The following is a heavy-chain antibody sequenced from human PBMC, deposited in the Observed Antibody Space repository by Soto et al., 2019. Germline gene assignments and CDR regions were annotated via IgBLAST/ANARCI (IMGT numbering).Heavy chain of an antibody. Sequence: SETLSLTCTVSGGSISSSSYYWGWIRQPPGKGLEWIGSIYYSGSTDYNPSLKSRVTISVDTSKNQFSLKLSSVTAADTAVYYCARLVDGFAFEIWGQGTMVTVSS. CDR1: GGSISSSSYY. D-gene: IGHD3-10*01. CDR3: ARLVDGFAFEI. CDR2: IYYSGST. J-gene: IGHJ3*02. V-gene: IGHV4-39*01.